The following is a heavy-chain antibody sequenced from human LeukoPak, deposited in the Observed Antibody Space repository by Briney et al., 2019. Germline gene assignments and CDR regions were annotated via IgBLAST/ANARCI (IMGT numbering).Heavy chain of an antibody. CDR2: TNPNSGGT. J-gene: IGHJ2*01. Sequence: ASVKVSCKASGYTFTGYYMHWVRQAPGQGLEWMGWTNPNSGGTNYAQKFQARVTMTRDTSISTAYMEVTRLRSDDTAVYYCARGYCSGGICYDWYFDLWGRGTLVTVSS. D-gene: IGHD2-15*01. CDR3: ARGYCSGGICYDWYFDL. CDR1: GYTFTGYY. V-gene: IGHV1-2*02.